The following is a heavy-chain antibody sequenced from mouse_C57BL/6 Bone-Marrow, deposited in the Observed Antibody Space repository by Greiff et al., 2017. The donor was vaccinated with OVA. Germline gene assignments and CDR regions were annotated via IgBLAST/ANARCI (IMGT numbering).Heavy chain of an antibody. D-gene: IGHD2-3*01. J-gene: IGHJ3*01. CDR3: ATPDGYFAY. CDR1: GFTFSSYG. CDR2: ISSGGSYT. V-gene: IGHV5-6*01. Sequence: EVNVVESGGDLVKPGGSLKLSCAASGFTFSSYGMSWVRQTPDKRLEWVATISSGGSYTYYPDSVKGRFTISRDNAKNTLYLQMSSLKSEDTAMYYCATPDGYFAYWGQGTLVTVSA.